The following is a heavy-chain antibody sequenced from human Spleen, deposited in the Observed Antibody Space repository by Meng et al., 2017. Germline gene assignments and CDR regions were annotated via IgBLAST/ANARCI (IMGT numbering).Heavy chain of an antibody. D-gene: IGHD4-11*01. J-gene: IGHJ4*02. CDR3: ARGPTTMAHDFDY. CDR2: INHSGST. CDR1: GGSFRYYN. V-gene: IGHV4-34*01. Sequence: GHRLTWGAVLLKPSETLYLTCVASGGSFRYYNWNWLRQPPGKGLEWIGEINHSGSTNYNPSLESRATISIDTSQNNLSLKLSSVTAADSAVYYCARGPTTMAHDFDYWGQGTLVTVSS.